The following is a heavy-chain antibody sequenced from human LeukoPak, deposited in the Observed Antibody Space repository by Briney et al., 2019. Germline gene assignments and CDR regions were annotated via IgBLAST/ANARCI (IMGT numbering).Heavy chain of an antibody. J-gene: IGHJ4*02. Sequence: TGGSLRLSCAASGFTFSSYGMHWVRQAPGKGLEWVAVIWYDGTNKYYADSVKGRFTISRDNSKNTLYLQMNSLRAEDTAVYYCVRVDSNGYYRTFEYWGQGTLVTVSS. CDR3: VRVDSNGYYRTFEY. D-gene: IGHD3-22*01. CDR2: IWYDGTNK. CDR1: GFTFSSYG. V-gene: IGHV3-33*01.